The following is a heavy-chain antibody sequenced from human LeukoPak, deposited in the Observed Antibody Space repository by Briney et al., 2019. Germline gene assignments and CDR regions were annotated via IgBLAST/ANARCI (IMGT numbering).Heavy chain of an antibody. D-gene: IGHD4-17*01. CDR2: IHTSGTT. Sequence: SETLSLTCTVSGGSMTFYYWSFIRQPAGKGLEWIGRIHTSGTTWYNASLKSRVSMSLDTSRNQFSLRLSSVTAADTAVYYCATLDYGDYFDYWGQGTLVTVSS. CDR1: GGSMTFYY. CDR3: ATLDYGDYFDY. J-gene: IGHJ4*02. V-gene: IGHV4-4*07.